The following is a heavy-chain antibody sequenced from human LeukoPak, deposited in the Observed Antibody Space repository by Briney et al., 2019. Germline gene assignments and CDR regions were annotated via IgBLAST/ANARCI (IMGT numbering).Heavy chain of an antibody. CDR3: ARSAVVVTSSLIRLKFYYFDS. Sequence: GASVKVSCKASGYTFTSYYMHWVRQAPGQGLEWMGLINPTGGSTGSAQKFQGRVTIFRNTSVNTAYMELSSLKSEDTAVYFCARSAVVVTSSLIRLKFYYFDSWGQGTLVTVSS. CDR2: INPTGGST. J-gene: IGHJ4*02. V-gene: IGHV1-46*01. CDR1: GYTFTSYY. D-gene: IGHD2-21*02.